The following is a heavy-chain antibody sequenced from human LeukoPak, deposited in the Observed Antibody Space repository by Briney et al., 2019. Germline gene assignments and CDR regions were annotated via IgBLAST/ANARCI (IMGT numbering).Heavy chain of an antibody. V-gene: IGHV3-30*18. CDR2: ISYDGGNK. CDR3: AKDGVGYCSSTCCLHYFDY. J-gene: IGHJ4*02. D-gene: IGHD2-2*01. CDR1: GFTFSHYG. Sequence: PGGSLRLSCAASGFTFSHYGLHWVRQAPGKGLEWVALISYDGGNKNYADSVRGRFTISRDNSKNTLYLQMNSLRAEDTAVYYCAKDGVGYCSSTCCLHYFDYWGQGTLVTVSS.